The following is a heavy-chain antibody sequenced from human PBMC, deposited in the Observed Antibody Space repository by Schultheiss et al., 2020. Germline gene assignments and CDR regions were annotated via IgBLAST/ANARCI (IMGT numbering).Heavy chain of an antibody. CDR2: IWYDGSNK. D-gene: IGHD6-13*01. V-gene: IGHV3-30*02. J-gene: IGHJ4*02. CDR1: GFTFSSYG. Sequence: GGSLRLSCAASGFTFSSYGMHWVRQAPGKGLEWVAVIWYDGSNKYYADSVKGRFTISRDNSKDTLYLQMNNLRPEDTAMFYCAKALWSSNWYYFDQWGQGTLVTVSS. CDR3: AKALWSSNWYYFDQ.